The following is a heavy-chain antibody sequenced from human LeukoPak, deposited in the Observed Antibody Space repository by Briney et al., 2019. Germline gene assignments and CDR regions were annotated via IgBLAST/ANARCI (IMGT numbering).Heavy chain of an antibody. CDR3: ARVHGESYSGSYDPYYYYMDV. CDR2: IYYSGST. J-gene: IGHJ6*03. CDR1: GGSISSSSYY. D-gene: IGHD1-26*01. Sequence: SETLSLTCTVSGGSISSSSYYWGWIRQPPGKGLEWIGSIYYSGSTYYNPSLKSRVTISVDTSKNHFSLKLSSVTAADTAVYYCARVHGESYSGSYDPYYYYMDVWGKGTTVTVSS. V-gene: IGHV4-39*02.